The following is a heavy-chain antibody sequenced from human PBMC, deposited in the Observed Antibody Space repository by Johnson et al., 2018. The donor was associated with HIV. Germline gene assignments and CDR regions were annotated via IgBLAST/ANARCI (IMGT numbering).Heavy chain of an antibody. V-gene: IGHV3-20*04. D-gene: IGHD6-13*01. Sequence: EVQLVESGGGVVRPGGSLRLSCAASGFTFDDYGMSWVRQAPGKGLEWVSGINWNGGSTGYADSVKGRFTISRDNAKKSLYLQMNSLRAEDTALYYCARGGIAAAGSLLGAFDIWGHGTMVTVSS. J-gene: IGHJ3*02. CDR1: GFTFDDYG. CDR3: ARGGIAAAGSLLGAFDI. CDR2: INWNGGST.